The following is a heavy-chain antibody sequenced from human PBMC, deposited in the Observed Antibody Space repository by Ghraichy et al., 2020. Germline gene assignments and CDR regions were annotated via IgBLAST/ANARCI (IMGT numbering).Heavy chain of an antibody. J-gene: IGHJ3*02. CDR1: GFTFSSYA. D-gene: IGHD1-26*01. CDR2: ISGSGGST. Sequence: GGSLRLSCAASGFTFSSYAMSWVRQAPGKGLEWVSAISGSGGSTYYADSVKGRFTISRDNSKNTLYLQMNSLRAEDTAVYYCAKDHPSGSYYYSSNDAFDIRGQGTMVTVSS. CDR3: AKDHPSGSYYYSSNDAFDI. V-gene: IGHV3-23*01.